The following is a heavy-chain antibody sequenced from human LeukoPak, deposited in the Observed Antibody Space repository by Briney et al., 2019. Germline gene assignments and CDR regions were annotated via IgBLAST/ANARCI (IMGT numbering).Heavy chain of an antibody. Sequence: PGGSLRLSCAASGFTFSSYSMNWVRQAPGKGLEWVSYISSSSSTIYYADSVKGRFTISRDNAKNSLYLQMNSLRAEDTAVYYCAREGGSNYYYYMDVWGKGTTVTVSS. CDR3: AREGGSNYYYYMDV. CDR1: GFTFSSYS. CDR2: ISSSSSTI. D-gene: IGHD3-16*01. J-gene: IGHJ6*03. V-gene: IGHV3-48*01.